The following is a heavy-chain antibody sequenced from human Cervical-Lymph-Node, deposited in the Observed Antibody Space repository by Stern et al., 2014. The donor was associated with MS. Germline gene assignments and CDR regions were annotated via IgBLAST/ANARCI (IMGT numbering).Heavy chain of an antibody. CDR3: ARAPKLVWFGENGFDY. V-gene: IGHV1-69*01. J-gene: IGHJ4*02. Sequence: QMQLVQSGAEVKKPGSSVKVSCKASGGTFSSYAISWVRQATGQGLEWMGGIIPIFGTANDAQKFQGRVTITADESTSTAYMELSSLRSEDTAVYYCARAPKLVWFGENGFDYWGQGTLVTVSS. D-gene: IGHD3-10*01. CDR1: GGTFSSYA. CDR2: IIPIFGTA.